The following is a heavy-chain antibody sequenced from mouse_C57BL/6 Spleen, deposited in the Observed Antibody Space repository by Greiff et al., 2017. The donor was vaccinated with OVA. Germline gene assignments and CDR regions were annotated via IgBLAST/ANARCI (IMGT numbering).Heavy chain of an antibody. V-gene: IGHV1-64*01. J-gene: IGHJ2*01. CDR1: GYTFTSYW. Sequence: VQLQQPGAELVKPGASVKLSCKASGYTFTSYWMHWVKQRPGQGLEWVGMIHPNSGSTNYNEKFKSKATLTVDKSSSTAYMQLSSLTSEYSAVYCCARERDYGSGYSWGYWGQGTTLTVSS. CDR2: IHPNSGST. D-gene: IGHD1-1*01. CDR3: ARERDYGSGYSWGY.